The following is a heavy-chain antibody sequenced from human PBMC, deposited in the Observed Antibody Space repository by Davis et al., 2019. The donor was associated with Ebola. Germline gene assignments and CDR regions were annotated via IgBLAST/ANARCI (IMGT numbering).Heavy chain of an antibody. D-gene: IGHD6-19*01. CDR1: GYSFTDDG. CDR2: ISTYNGNT. CDR3: ARAPGQWLVREFDY. V-gene: IGHV1-18*01. J-gene: IGHJ4*02. Sequence: ASVKVSCKASGYSFTDDGISWVRQAPGQGLEWMGWISTYNGNTNYAQKLQGRVTMTTDTSTSTAYMELRSLRSDDTAVYYCARAPGQWLVREFDYWGQGTLVTVSS.